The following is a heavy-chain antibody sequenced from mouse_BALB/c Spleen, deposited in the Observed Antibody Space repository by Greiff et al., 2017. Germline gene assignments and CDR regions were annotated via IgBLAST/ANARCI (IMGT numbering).Heavy chain of an antibody. CDR2: ISSGSSTI. CDR1: GFTFSSFG. J-gene: IGHJ1*01. Sequence: VQLVESGGGLVQPGGSRKLSCAASGFTFSSFGMHWVRQAPEKGLEWVAYISSGSSTIYYADTVKGRFTISRDNPKNTLFLQMTSLRSEDTAMYYCARSPLGWYFDVWGAGTTVTVSS. V-gene: IGHV5-17*02. CDR3: ARSPLGWYFDV. D-gene: IGHD3-3*01.